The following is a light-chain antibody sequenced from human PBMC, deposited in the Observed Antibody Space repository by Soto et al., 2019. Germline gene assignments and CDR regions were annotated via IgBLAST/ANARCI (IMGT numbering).Light chain of an antibody. Sequence: EIVLTQSHVTLSLSPGERAPLSCRASQSLRSSLAWYQQKPGQAPRLLIYDASTRATGIPARFSGSGSGTDFTLTISGLQSEEFAVYYCQQYNNWPQTFGQGTTLDI. J-gene: IGKJ1*01. CDR2: DAS. CDR1: QSLRSS. CDR3: QQYNNWPQT. V-gene: IGKV3-15*01.